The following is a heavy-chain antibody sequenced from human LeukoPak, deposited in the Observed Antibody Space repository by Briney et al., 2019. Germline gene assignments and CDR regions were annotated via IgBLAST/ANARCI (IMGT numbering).Heavy chain of an antibody. Sequence: GGSLRLSCAASGFTFSSYWMSWVRQAPGKGLEWVANIKQDGSEKYYVDSVKGRFTISRDNAKNSLYLQMNSLRAEDTAVYYCARDRYSVAVAGVVDYWGQGTLVTVSS. CDR2: IKQDGSEK. J-gene: IGHJ4*02. V-gene: IGHV3-7*01. CDR3: ARDRYSVAVAGVVDY. CDR1: GFTFSSYW. D-gene: IGHD6-19*01.